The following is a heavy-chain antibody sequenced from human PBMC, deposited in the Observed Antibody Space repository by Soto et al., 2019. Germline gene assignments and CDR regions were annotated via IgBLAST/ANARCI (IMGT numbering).Heavy chain of an antibody. J-gene: IGHJ5*02. CDR3: ARSGSYSAFDP. Sequence: GGSLRLSCAASGFIFSDHYMDWVRQAPGKGLEWVGRIRKKANRYTTEYAASVKGRFTISRDDTKNSLYQQMNSMKTEDTAVYYCARSGSYSAFDPWGQGTPVTVSS. CDR1: GFIFSDHY. D-gene: IGHD1-26*01. CDR2: IRKKANRYTT. V-gene: IGHV3-72*01.